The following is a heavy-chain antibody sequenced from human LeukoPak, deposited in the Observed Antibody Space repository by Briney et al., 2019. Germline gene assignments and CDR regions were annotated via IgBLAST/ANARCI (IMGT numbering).Heavy chain of an antibody. V-gene: IGHV4-34*01. CDR2: INHSGST. Sequence: SETLSLTCAVYGGSFSGYYWSWIRQPPGKGLEWIGEINHSGSTNCNPSLKSRVTISVDTSKNQFSLKLSSVTAADTAVYYCARGGSRGSSGWLIRVDFDYWGQGTLVTVSS. D-gene: IGHD6-19*01. CDR1: GGSFSGYY. CDR3: ARGGSRGSSGWLIRVDFDY. J-gene: IGHJ4*02.